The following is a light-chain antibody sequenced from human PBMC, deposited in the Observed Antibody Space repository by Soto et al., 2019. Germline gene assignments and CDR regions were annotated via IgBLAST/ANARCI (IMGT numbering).Light chain of an antibody. Sequence: EVLLTQSPDTLSVSPGERVTLTCRASQSVSSYFAWYQQKPGQAPRLLIYDASNRATGIPARLSGSGSGTDFTLTIRSLEPEDSAVYYCQQRSNWITFGQGTRLEIK. CDR1: QSVSSY. J-gene: IGKJ5*01. V-gene: IGKV3-11*01. CDR2: DAS. CDR3: QQRSNWIT.